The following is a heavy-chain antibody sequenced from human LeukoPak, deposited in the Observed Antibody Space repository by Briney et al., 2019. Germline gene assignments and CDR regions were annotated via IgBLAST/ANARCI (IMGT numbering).Heavy chain of an antibody. CDR1: GGSISSGGYS. D-gene: IGHD5-18*01. CDR3: ARGRDSYGFRWPLLDY. J-gene: IGHJ4*02. V-gene: IGHV4-30-2*01. Sequence: SETLSLTCAVSGGSISSGGYSWSWIRQPPGKGVEWIGYIYHSGSTYYNPSLKSRVTISVDRSKNQFSLKLSSVTAADTAVYYCARGRDSYGFRWPLLDYLGQGTLVTVSS. CDR2: IYHSGST.